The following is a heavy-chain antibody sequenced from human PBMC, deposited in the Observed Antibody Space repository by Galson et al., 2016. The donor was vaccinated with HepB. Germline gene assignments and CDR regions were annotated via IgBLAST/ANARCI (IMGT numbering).Heavy chain of an antibody. D-gene: IGHD6-19*01. CDR2: ISPYNGNT. CDR3: AGNRGVPGTRGFDS. CDR1: GYTFTNYG. Sequence: SVKVSCKASGYTFTNYGVSWMRQAPGQGLEWLGWISPYNGNTNYAQKVQGRVSMTTDTSTSTAYMELRSLRSDDTAVYYCAGNRGVPGTRGFDSWGPGILVTVSS. J-gene: IGHJ5*01. V-gene: IGHV1-18*01.